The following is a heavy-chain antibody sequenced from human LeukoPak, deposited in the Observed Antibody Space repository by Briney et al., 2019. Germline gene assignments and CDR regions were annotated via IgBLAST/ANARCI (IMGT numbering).Heavy chain of an antibody. Sequence: GGSLRLSCAASGFTFSSYAMHWVRQAPGKGLEWVTVISYDGSNKYYADSVKGRFTISRDNSKNTLYLQMNSLRAEDTAVYYCARDTSGGGNWFDPWGQGTLVTVSS. J-gene: IGHJ5*02. V-gene: IGHV3-30-3*01. CDR3: ARDTSGGGNWFDP. CDR2: ISYDGSNK. CDR1: GFTFSSYA. D-gene: IGHD2-15*01.